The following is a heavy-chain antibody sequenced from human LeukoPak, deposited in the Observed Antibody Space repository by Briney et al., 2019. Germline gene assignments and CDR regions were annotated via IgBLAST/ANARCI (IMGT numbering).Heavy chain of an antibody. CDR1: GGSISSTNYY. CDR2: VYYSGST. J-gene: IGHJ2*01. D-gene: IGHD6-13*01. V-gene: IGHV4-39*01. CDR3: ARRTAAGYWYFDL. Sequence: PSETLSLTCTVSGGSISSTNYYWDWIRQPPGKGLEWIGSVYYSGSTYFNPSLKSRVTISVDTSKNQFSLRLSSVTAADTAVYYCARRTAAGYWYFDLWGRGTLVTVSS.